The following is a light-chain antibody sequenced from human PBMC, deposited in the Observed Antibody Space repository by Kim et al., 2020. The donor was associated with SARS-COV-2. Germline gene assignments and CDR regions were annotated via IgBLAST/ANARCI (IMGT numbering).Light chain of an antibody. CDR1: QSVRDN. J-gene: IGKJ4*01. CDR3: QHYNELPLA. CDR2: GAS. V-gene: IGKV3-15*01. Sequence: EIRMTQSPATLSVSPGERATLSCRASQSVRDNLAWYQQKPGQAPRLLIYGASTRATGIPGRLSGSGSGTEFTLTIDSLQSEDSALYYCQHYNELPLAFGGGTKVDIK.